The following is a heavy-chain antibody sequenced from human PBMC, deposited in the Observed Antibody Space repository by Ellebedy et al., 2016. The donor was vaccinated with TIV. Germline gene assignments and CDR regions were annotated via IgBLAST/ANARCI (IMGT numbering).Heavy chain of an antibody. Sequence: GGSLRLSXAAPGFTVSNAWMNWVRQAPGKVLEWVGRIKSKRDGGAVDHAAPVKDRFSISRDDSKNTLYLQMNSLKTEDTAVYYCVTGWGHFDNWGQGTLVTVSS. CDR3: VTGWGHFDN. V-gene: IGHV3-15*01. J-gene: IGHJ4*02. D-gene: IGHD7-27*01. CDR2: IKSKRDGGAV. CDR1: GFTVSNAW.